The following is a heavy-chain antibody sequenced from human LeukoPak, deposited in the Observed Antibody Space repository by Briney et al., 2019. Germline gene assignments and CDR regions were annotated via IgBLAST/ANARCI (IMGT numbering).Heavy chain of an antibody. V-gene: IGHV3-64*01. CDR1: GFTFSSYA. D-gene: IGHD3-22*01. Sequence: GGSLRLSCAASGFTFSSYAMHWVRQAPGKGLEYVSAISSNGGSTYYANSVKGRFTISRDNSKNTLYLQMNSLRAEDTAVYYCARDLGQYYDTSDNWFDPWGQGTLVTVSS. J-gene: IGHJ5*02. CDR2: ISSNGGST. CDR3: ARDLGQYYDTSDNWFDP.